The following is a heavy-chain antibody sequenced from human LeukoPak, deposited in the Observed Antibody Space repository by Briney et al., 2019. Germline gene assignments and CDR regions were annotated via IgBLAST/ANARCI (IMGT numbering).Heavy chain of an antibody. Sequence: SETLSLTCAVSSGSISSSNWWSWVRQPPGKGLEWIGEIYHSGSTNYNPSLKSRVTISVDKSKNQFSLKLSSVTAADTAVYYCARLTVTPFVYFDYWGQGTLVTVSS. D-gene: IGHD4-17*01. V-gene: IGHV4-4*02. CDR2: IYHSGST. CDR1: SGSISSSNW. J-gene: IGHJ4*02. CDR3: ARLTVTPFVYFDY.